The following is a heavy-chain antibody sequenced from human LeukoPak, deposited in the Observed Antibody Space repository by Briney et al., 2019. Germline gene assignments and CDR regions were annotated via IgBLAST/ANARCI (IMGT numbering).Heavy chain of an antibody. CDR3: ARDPYYYDSSGYYVGDY. V-gene: IGHV3-21*01. CDR2: ISSSSSYI. CDR1: GFTFSSYE. D-gene: IGHD3-22*01. J-gene: IGHJ4*02. Sequence: GGSLRLSCAASGFTFSSYEMHWVRQAPGKGLEWVSSISSSSSYIYYADSVKGRFTISRDNAKNSLYLQMNSLRAEDTAVYYCARDPYYYDSSGYYVGDYWGQGTLVTVSS.